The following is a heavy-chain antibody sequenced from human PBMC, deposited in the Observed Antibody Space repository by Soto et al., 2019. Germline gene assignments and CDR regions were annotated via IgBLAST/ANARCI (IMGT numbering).Heavy chain of an antibody. Sequence: ASVKVSCKASGYPFSAFDINWVRQAGGEGLEWMGWMNPDSGDTAFAQRFQDRITMTRSTSIGTAYMELSRLTSDDTAVYFCVRQPGGVATPGDDYWGQGTLVTVSS. CDR1: GYPFSAFD. CDR3: VRQPGGVATPGDDY. J-gene: IGHJ4*02. D-gene: IGHD2-15*01. V-gene: IGHV1-8*01. CDR2: MNPDSGDT.